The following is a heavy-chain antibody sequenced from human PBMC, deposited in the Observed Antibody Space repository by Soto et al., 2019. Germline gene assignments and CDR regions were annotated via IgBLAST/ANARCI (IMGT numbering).Heavy chain of an antibody. CDR2: IWYDGSNK. Sequence: GGSLRLSCAASGFTFSSYGMHWVRQAPGKGLEWVAVIWYDGSNKYYADSVKGRFTISRDNSKNTLYLQMNSLRAEDTAVYYCARGGAARLGPATAIPNDYWGQGTLVTVSS. D-gene: IGHD2-2*02. CDR3: ARGGAARLGPATAIPNDY. J-gene: IGHJ4*02. CDR1: GFTFSSYG. V-gene: IGHV3-33*01.